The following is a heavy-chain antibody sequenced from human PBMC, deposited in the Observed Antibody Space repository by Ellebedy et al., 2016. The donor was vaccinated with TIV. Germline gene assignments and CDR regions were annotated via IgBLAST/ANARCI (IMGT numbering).Heavy chain of an antibody. CDR2: INPSGTA. CDR3: ARARGQYLYGSGSYFTH. J-gene: IGHJ4*02. Sequence: MPSETLSLTCAVNGGSFNGYFWSWIRQSPGKGLEWLGEINPSGTANYNPSLQSRVTMSVDTPEKQFSLRLTSVTAADAAVYYCARARGQYLYGSGSYFTHWGQGEVVTVSS. V-gene: IGHV4-34*01. CDR1: GGSFNGYF. D-gene: IGHD3-10*01.